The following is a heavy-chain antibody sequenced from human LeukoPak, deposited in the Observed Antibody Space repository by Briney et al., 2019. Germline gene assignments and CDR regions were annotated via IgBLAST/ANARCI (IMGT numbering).Heavy chain of an antibody. D-gene: IGHD2-2*01. CDR1: GYTFSSYG. J-gene: IGHJ6*02. Sequence: SVQVSCKASGYTFSSYGISWVRQAPGQGLEWMGWISAYNGNTNYAQKLQGRVTMTTDTSTSTAYMELRSLRSDDTAVYYCAREHCSSTSCYVDYYYGMDVWGQGTTVTVSS. CDR3: AREHCSSTSCYVDYYYGMDV. CDR2: ISAYNGNT. V-gene: IGHV1-18*01.